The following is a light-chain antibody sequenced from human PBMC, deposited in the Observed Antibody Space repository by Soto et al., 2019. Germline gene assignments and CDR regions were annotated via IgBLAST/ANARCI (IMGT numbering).Light chain of an antibody. CDR1: QSITGW. CDR2: KAS. Sequence: DIQMTQSPSTLSASVTDRVTITCRASQSITGWLAWFQQKPGKAPKLLISKASRLESGVPSRFSGSGSGTEFTLSISGLQPDDFATYYCQQYNPYSPWTFGQGTKVEIK. V-gene: IGKV1-5*03. CDR3: QQYNPYSPWT. J-gene: IGKJ1*01.